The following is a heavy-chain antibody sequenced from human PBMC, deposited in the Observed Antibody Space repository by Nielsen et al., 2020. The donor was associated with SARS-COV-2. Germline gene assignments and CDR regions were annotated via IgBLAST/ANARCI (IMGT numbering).Heavy chain of an antibody. V-gene: IGHV3-33*01. CDR3: ARGADYDILTGYYRAFDY. Sequence: GGSLRPPCAASGFTFSSYGMHWVRQAPGKGLEWVAVIWYDGSNKYYADSVKGRFTISRDNSKNTLYLQMNSLRAEDTAVYYCARGADYDILTGYYRAFDYWGQGTLVTVSS. CDR2: IWYDGSNK. D-gene: IGHD3-9*01. CDR1: GFTFSSYG. J-gene: IGHJ4*02.